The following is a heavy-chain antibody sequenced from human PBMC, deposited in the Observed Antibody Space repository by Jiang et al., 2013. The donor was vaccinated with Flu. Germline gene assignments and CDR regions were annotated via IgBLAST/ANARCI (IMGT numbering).Heavy chain of an antibody. J-gene: IGHJ4*02. CDR2: INAGNSDT. V-gene: IGHV1-3*01. CDR3: ARVRITMVRGLIDY. CDR1: GFTLTSYV. Sequence: SGAEVKRPGASVKFSCKATGFTLTSYVIHWVRQAPGQRLEWMGWINAGNSDTKYSQNFQGRITIIRDASASTAYMELSSLRSEDTAVYYCARVRITMVRGLIDYWGQGTLLTVSA. D-gene: IGHD3-10*01.